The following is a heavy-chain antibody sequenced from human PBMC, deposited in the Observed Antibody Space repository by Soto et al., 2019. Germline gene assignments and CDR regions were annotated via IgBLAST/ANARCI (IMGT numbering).Heavy chain of an antibody. CDR2: INPNSGGT. D-gene: IGHD3-22*01. J-gene: IGHJ3*02. V-gene: IGHV1-2*04. Sequence: GTPLKASCKEPGETYTGYYMQWVRQAPRQGLEWMGWINPNSGGTNYAQKFQGWVTMTRDTSISTAYMELSSLRSEDTAVYYCASPAHSYYDSSGYYRQGTFDIWGQGTMVTVSS. CDR3: ASPAHSYYDSSGYYRQGTFDI. CDR1: GETYTGYY.